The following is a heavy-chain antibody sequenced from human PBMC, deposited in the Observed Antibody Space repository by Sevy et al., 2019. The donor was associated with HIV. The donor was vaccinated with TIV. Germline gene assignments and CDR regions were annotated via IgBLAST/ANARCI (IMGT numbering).Heavy chain of an antibody. CDR3: AWFPVEVTATPYRYFDL. D-gene: IGHD2-21*02. Sequence: GGSLRLSCAASGFTFSRYWMTWVRQAPGKGLEWVANIRQDGSEKYYADSVKGRFTISRDNAKNSLFLQMNRLRAEDTAVYFCAWFPVEVTATPYRYFDLWGRGTQVTVSS. J-gene: IGHJ2*01. V-gene: IGHV3-7*01. CDR2: IRQDGSEK. CDR1: GFTFSRYW.